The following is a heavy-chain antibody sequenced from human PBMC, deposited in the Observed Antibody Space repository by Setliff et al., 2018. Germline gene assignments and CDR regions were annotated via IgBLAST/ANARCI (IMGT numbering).Heavy chain of an antibody. D-gene: IGHD6-25*01. CDR1: GYTFTNYG. J-gene: IGHJ4*02. CDR3: ARAGLAAAGRKGVFDH. V-gene: IGHV1-18*01. Sequence: GASVKVSCKASGYTFTNYGINWVRQAPGQGLEWMGWINNYNMNTNYPQKFLGRVTMTTDTSTSTAYMELRSLRPDDTAVYYCARAGLAAAGRKGVFDHWGQGTLVTVSS. CDR2: INNYNMNT.